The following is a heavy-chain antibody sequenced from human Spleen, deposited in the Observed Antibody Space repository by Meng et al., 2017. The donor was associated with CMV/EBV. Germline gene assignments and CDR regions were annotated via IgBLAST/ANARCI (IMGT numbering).Heavy chain of an antibody. J-gene: IGHJ4*02. CDR3: ARDLDSAVFRVVITLGY. D-gene: IGHD3-3*01. Sequence: FTFSRYARSWVRQAPGTGLEWVSAISGSGDTTYYADSVKGRFTISRDSSENTLYLQMNSLRAEDTATYYCARDLDSAVFRVVITLGYWGQGTLVTVSS. CDR1: FTFSRYA. CDR2: ISGSGDTT. V-gene: IGHV3-23*01.